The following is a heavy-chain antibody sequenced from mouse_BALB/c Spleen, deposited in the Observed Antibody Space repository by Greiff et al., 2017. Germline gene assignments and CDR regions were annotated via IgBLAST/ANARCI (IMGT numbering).Heavy chain of an antibody. CDR3: ARVTTAWYFDV. J-gene: IGHJ1*01. V-gene: IGHV14-3*02. CDR1: GFNIKDTY. CDR2: IDPANGNT. D-gene: IGHD1-2*01. Sequence: VQLKQSGAELVKPGASVKLSCTASGFNIKDTYMHWVKQRPEQGLEWIGRIDPANGNTKYDPKFQGKATITADTSSNTAYLQLSSLTSEDTAVYYCARVTTAWYFDVWGAGTTVTVSS.